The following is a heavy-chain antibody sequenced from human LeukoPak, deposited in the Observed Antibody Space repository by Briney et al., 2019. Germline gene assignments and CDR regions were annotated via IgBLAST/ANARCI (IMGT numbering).Heavy chain of an antibody. CDR2: IYYSGST. Sequence: SETLSLTCTVSGGSISSSSYYWGWIRQPPGKGLEWIGYIYYSGSTNYNPSLKSRVTISVDTSKNQFSLKLSSVTAADTAVYYCAREIIVVVPAARPYYYMDVWGKGTTVTISS. D-gene: IGHD2-2*01. CDR3: AREIIVVVPAARPYYYMDV. CDR1: GGSISSSSYY. J-gene: IGHJ6*03. V-gene: IGHV4-61*01.